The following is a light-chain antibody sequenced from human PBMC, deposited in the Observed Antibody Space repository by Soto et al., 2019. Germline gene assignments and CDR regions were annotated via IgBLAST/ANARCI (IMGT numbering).Light chain of an antibody. CDR3: QQYTSYSVT. CDR2: RAS. J-gene: IGKJ1*01. Sequence: DIQMTQSPSTLSASVGDRATITCRASQSVSDWLAWYQQKPGQAPNLLIYRASHLESGVPSRFSGSGSGTEFFLTISSLEPDDFATYYCQQYTSYSVTFGQGTKVEIK. CDR1: QSVSDW. V-gene: IGKV1-5*03.